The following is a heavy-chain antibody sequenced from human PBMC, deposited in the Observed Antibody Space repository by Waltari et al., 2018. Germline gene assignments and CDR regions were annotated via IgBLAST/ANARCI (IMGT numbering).Heavy chain of an antibody. V-gene: IGHV4-61*09. CDR2: IDTSGST. D-gene: IGHD6-13*01. CDR3: ASRAAAGHPYFDY. J-gene: IGHJ4*02. Sequence: QVQLQESGPGLVKPSQTLSLTCTVSGGSISSGSYYWRWIRQPAGKGLGWIGYIDTSGSTSSAPSRKSRETIAVDTAKNQFSLKLSSVTAADTAVYYCASRAAAGHPYFDYWGQGTLVTVSS. CDR1: GGSISSGSYY.